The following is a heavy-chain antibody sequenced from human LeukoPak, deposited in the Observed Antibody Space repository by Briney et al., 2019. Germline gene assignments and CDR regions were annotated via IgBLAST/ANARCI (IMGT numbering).Heavy chain of an antibody. V-gene: IGHV4-59*01. D-gene: IGHD1-26*01. CDR3: ARVLRERGSYYFVY. J-gene: IGHJ4*02. Sequence: SETLSLTCTVSGGSISSYYWSWIRQPPGKGLEWIGYIYYSGSTNYNPSLESRVTISVDTSKNQFSLKLSSVTAADTAVYYCARVLRERGSYYFVYWGQGTLVTVSS. CDR2: IYYSGST. CDR1: GGSISSYY.